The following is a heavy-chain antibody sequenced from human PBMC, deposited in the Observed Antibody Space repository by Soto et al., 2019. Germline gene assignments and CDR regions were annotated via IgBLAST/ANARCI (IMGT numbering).Heavy chain of an antibody. J-gene: IGHJ6*02. V-gene: IGHV4-39*01. Sequence: QLQLQESGPGLVKPSETLSLTCTVSGGSISSSSYYWGWIRQPPGKGLEWIGSIYYSGSTYYNPSLKSRITMSVDTSKKQFSLKLSSVTAADTAVYYCARAESPSSGWPPDYGMDVWGQGTTVTVSS. CDR3: ARAESPSSGWPPDYGMDV. CDR1: GGSISSSSYY. CDR2: IYYSGST. D-gene: IGHD6-19*01.